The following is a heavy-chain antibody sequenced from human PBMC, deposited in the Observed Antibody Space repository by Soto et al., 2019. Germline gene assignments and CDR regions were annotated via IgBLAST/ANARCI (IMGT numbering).Heavy chain of an antibody. Sequence: PSETLSLTCTVSGGSISSGGYYWSWIRQHPGKGLEWIGYIYYSGSTYYNPSLKSRVTISVDTSKNQFSLKLSSVTAADTAVYYCASLSYGSGSYYPQPRQLWLIPVYWGQGTLVTVSS. V-gene: IGHV4-31*03. CDR2: IYYSGST. J-gene: IGHJ4*02. CDR3: ASLSYGSGSYYPQPRQLWLIPVY. D-gene: IGHD3-10*01. CDR1: GGSISSGGYY.